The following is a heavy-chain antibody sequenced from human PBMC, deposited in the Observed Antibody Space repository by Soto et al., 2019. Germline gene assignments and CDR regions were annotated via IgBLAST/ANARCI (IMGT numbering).Heavy chain of an antibody. J-gene: IGHJ4*02. Sequence: ESLTLSRTGAGYSFTSYWISLVRPMPGKGLEWMGRIDPSDSYTNDSPSFQGHVTISTHKSISTAYLQWSSLQAADTAMYYCASHSTRIWSNSWSGYSYWGQGTLVTVSS. V-gene: IGHV5-10-1*01. D-gene: IGHD3-3*01. CDR3: ASHSTRIWSNSWSGYSY. CDR2: IDPSDSYT. CDR1: GYSFTSYW.